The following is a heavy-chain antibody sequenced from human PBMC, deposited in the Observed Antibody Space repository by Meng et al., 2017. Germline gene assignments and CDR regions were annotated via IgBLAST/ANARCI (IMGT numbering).Heavy chain of an antibody. Sequence: QVQLQRSGAGLLKPSESLPLTCAVYGGSFSGYYWSWIRQPPGKGLEWIGEINHSGSTNYNPSLKSRVTISVDTSKNQFSLKLSSVTAADTAVYYCARGRSGTWPWYFDLWGRGTLVTVSS. CDR2: INHSGST. CDR1: GGSFSGYY. D-gene: IGHD1-1*01. CDR3: ARGRSGTWPWYFDL. J-gene: IGHJ2*01. V-gene: IGHV4-34*01.